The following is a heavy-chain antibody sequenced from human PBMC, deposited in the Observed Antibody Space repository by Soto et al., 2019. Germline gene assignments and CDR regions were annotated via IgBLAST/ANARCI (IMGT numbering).Heavy chain of an antibody. D-gene: IGHD4-4*01. CDR1: GVPVSSNY. Sequence: GGSLRLSCAASGVPVSSNYMSWVRQAPGKGLEWVSIIYSGGSTYYADSVKGRFTISRDNSKNTLYLQMNSLRAEDTAVYYCARFTVATPSVGMDVWGQGTTVTVSS. V-gene: IGHV3-53*01. J-gene: IGHJ6*02. CDR3: ARFTVATPSVGMDV. CDR2: IYSGGST.